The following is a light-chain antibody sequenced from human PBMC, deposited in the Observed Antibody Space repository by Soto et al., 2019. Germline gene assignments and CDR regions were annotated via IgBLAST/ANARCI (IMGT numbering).Light chain of an antibody. J-gene: IGKJ5*01. CDR1: QGISSY. CDR2: AAS. V-gene: IGKV1-9*01. Sequence: EIQMTQSPSSLSASPGDRATITCRASQGISSYLAWYQQKPGKAPTLLIYAASTSQSGVPSRFSGSGCGTEFALTISSLQPEDEATEDYQRLKSYPPNTFGRGTRVDIK. CDR3: QRLKSYPPNT.